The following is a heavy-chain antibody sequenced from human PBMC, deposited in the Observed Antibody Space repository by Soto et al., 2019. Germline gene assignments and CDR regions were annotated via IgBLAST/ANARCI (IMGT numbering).Heavy chain of an antibody. CDR3: ARGKRTYCSGGSCYSDYYYYMDV. V-gene: IGHV4-59*01. D-gene: IGHD2-15*01. J-gene: IGHJ6*03. CDR2: IYYSGST. Sequence: SCKASGYAFTIYGISWIRQPPGKGLEWIGYIYYSGSTNYNPSLKSRVTISVDTSKNQFSLKLSSVTAADTAVYYCARGKRTYCSGGSCYSDYYYYMDVWGKGTTVTVSS. CDR1: GYAFTIYG.